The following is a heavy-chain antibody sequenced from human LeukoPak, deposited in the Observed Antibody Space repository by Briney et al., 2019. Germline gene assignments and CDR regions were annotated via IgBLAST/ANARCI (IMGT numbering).Heavy chain of an antibody. CDR2: INGSGGST. D-gene: IGHD2-15*01. CDR3: AKDPIGVLGRRGGFGY. CDR1: GFTFSSYA. V-gene: IGHV3-23*01. Sequence: PGGSVRLSCAASGFTFSSYAMSWVRQAPGKGLEWVSDINGSGGSTYYADSVKGRFTITRDNSKSTLYLQMNSLRVDVTAVYYCAKDPIGVLGRRGGFGYWGQGTLVTVSS. J-gene: IGHJ4*02.